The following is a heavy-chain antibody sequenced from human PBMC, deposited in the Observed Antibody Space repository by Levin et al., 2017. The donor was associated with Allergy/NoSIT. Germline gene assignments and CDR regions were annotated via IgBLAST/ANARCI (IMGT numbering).Heavy chain of an antibody. Sequence: GESLKISCKGSGYSFTSYWIGWVRQMPGKGLEWMGIIYPGDSDTRYSPSFQGQVTISADKSISIAYLQWSSLKASDTAMYYCAIGPPGSYYYNDRTRGVFYMDVWGKGTTVTVSS. CDR2: IYPGDSDT. V-gene: IGHV5-51*01. D-gene: IGHD3-10*01. CDR3: AIGPPGSYYYNDRTRGVFYMDV. CDR1: GYSFTSYW. J-gene: IGHJ6*03.